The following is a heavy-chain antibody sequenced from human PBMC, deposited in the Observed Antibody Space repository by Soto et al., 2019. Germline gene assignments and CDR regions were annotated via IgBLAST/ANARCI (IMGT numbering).Heavy chain of an antibody. D-gene: IGHD3-10*01. Sequence: ASVKVSCKASGYTFTSYGISWVRQAPGQGLEWMGWISAYNGNTNYAQKLQGRVTMTTDTSTSIAYMELRSLRSDDTAVYYCARDPYGSGSYYNVDYYYGMDVWGQGTTVTVSS. CDR2: ISAYNGNT. CDR3: ARDPYGSGSYYNVDYYYGMDV. CDR1: GYTFTSYG. V-gene: IGHV1-18*01. J-gene: IGHJ6*02.